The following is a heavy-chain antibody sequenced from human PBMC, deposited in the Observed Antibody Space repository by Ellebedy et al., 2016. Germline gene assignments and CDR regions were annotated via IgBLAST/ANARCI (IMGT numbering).Heavy chain of an antibody. CDR1: GFSVSIHY. D-gene: IGHD7-27*01. V-gene: IGHV3-48*04. CDR3: AKDLPNWANDY. CDR2: ISGFRTNAT. Sequence: GGSLRLSXAASGFSVSIHYMTWVRQAPGKGLEWISYISGFRTNATYYADSVKGRFTISRDNAKNSVYLQMNSLRVDDTAIYYCAKDLPNWANDYWGQGALVTVSS. J-gene: IGHJ4*02.